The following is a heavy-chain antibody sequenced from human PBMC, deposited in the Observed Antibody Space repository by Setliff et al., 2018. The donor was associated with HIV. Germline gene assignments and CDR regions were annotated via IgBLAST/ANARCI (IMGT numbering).Heavy chain of an antibody. Sequence: GTLSLTCGVYGAAISNSNAIWGWIRQPPGKRLEWLGSIYSRGGPSYNPSLSRRLTISVDTSKTHVSLRLTSVTAADTGVYYCARHRDPPGTSWIYYYYYMDLWGEGTTVTVSS. J-gene: IGHJ6*03. CDR3: ARHRDPPGTSWIYYYYYMDL. D-gene: IGHD6-13*01. CDR1: GAAISNSNAI. V-gene: IGHV4-39*01. CDR2: IYSRGGP.